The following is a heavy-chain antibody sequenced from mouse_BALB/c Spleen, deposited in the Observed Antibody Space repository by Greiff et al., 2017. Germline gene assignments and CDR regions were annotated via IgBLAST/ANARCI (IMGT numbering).Heavy chain of an antibody. CDR2: IWAGGST. CDR1: GFSLTSDG. D-gene: IGHD2-4*01. V-gene: IGHV2-9*02. Sequence: VQRVESGPGLVAPSQSLSITCTVTGFSLTSDGVHRVRQPPGKELVWLGVIWAGGSTNYNSALMSRLSISKDNSKSQVFLKMNSLQTDDTAMYYCAVSTMITALEYTMDYWGQGTSVTVSS. J-gene: IGHJ4*01. CDR3: AVSTMITALEYTMDY.